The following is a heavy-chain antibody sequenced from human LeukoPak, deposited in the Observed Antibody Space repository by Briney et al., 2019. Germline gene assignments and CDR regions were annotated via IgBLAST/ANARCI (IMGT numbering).Heavy chain of an antibody. CDR3: ATGNPVLWFSLGRPPQSAFYAFEI. Sequence: IISCKASGYTFTDYYMHWVQQAPRKGLEWMGRIDPEDGETIYAQKLQGRVTMTEDTSTDTAYMELSSLRSEDTAVYYCATGNPVLWFSLGRPPQSAFYAFEIWGQGTMVTVSS. CDR1: GYTFTDYY. J-gene: IGHJ3*02. V-gene: IGHV1-69-2*01. CDR2: IDPEDGET. D-gene: IGHD3-10*01.